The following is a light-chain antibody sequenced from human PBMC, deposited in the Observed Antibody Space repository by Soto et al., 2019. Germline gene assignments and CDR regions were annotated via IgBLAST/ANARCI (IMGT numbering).Light chain of an antibody. J-gene: IGKJ1*01. Sequence: DIQMTQSPSTLSASVGDRVTITCRASQSISSWLAWYQQKPGKAPKALIYDASTLRSGVPSRFSGGGSGTEFTLTISSLQPEDVATYYCLQDYNYPWTFGQGTKVDIK. CDR1: QSISSW. CDR3: LQDYNYPWT. CDR2: DAS. V-gene: IGKV1-5*01.